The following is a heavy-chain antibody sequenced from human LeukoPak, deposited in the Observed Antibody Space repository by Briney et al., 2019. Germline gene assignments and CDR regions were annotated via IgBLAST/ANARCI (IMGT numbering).Heavy chain of an antibody. D-gene: IGHD3-16*01. J-gene: IGHJ5*02. V-gene: IGHV4-31*03. Sequence: SETLSLTCTVSGGSISSGGYYWSWIRQHPGKGLEWFVYIYDSESTSFNPSLKSRVTISVDTSRNQLSLTLSSVTAADTAVYYCARDGGFRLNWFDPWGEGTLVTVSS. CDR1: GGSISSGGYY. CDR3: ARDGGFRLNWFDP. CDR2: IYDSEST.